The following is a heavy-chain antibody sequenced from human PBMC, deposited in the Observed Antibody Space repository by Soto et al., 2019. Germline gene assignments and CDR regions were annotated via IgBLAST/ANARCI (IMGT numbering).Heavy chain of an antibody. J-gene: IGHJ5*02. CDR2: ISGGGGST. V-gene: IGHV3-23*01. Sequence: GGSLRLSCAASGFTFSSYAMSWVRHPPGKGLEWVSAISGGGGSTYYADSVKGRFTISRDNAKNTFYLQMNSLRAEDTALYYCAKDASSNYLSNWFDPWGQGTLVTVSS. CDR3: AKDASSNYLSNWFDP. D-gene: IGHD4-4*01. CDR1: GFTFSSYA.